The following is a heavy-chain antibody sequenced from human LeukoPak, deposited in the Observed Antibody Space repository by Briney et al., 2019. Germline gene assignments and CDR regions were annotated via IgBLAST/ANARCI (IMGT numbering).Heavy chain of an antibody. Sequence: GGSLRLSCAASGFTFSSYAMSWVRQAPGKGLEWVSAISGDGVITYYTDSVKGRFIISRDNSRDTLHLQMSSLGVDDTAVYHCATVGGGPNVGRDYFGAWGQGILVTVSS. CDR1: GFTFSSYA. D-gene: IGHD4-11*01. CDR2: ISGDGVIT. CDR3: ATVGGGPNVGRDYFGA. J-gene: IGHJ5*02. V-gene: IGHV3-23*01.